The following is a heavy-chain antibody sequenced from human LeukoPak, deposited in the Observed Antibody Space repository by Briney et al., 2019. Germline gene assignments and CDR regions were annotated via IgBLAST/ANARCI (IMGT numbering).Heavy chain of an antibody. CDR1: GGTFSSYA. CDR3: AREISEGAVAGVGAFDY. D-gene: IGHD6-19*01. CDR2: IIPIFGTA. J-gene: IGHJ4*02. Sequence: SSVKVSCKASGGTFSSYAISWVRQAPGQGLEWMGGIIPIFGTANYAQKFQGRVTITADKSTSTAYMELSSLRSEDTAVYYCAREISEGAVAGVGAFDYWGQGTLVTVSS. V-gene: IGHV1-69*06.